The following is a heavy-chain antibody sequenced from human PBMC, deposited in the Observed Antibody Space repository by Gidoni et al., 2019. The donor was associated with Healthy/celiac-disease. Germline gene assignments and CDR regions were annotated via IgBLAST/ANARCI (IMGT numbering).Heavy chain of an antibody. D-gene: IGHD5-12*01. CDR2: IIPIFGTA. CDR3: ARGVATYDY. Sequence: QVQLVRSGAEVQKPGSSVKVYCTASGDTFSSYAISWVRQAPGQGLEWMGGIIPIFGTANYAQKFQGRVTITADESTSTAYMGLSSLRSEDTAVYYCARGVATYDYWGQGPLVTVSS. CDR1: GDTFSSYA. V-gene: IGHV1-69*01. J-gene: IGHJ4*02.